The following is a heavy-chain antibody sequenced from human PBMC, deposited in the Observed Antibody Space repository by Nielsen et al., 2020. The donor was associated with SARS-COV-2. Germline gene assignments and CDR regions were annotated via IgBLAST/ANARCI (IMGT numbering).Heavy chain of an antibody. J-gene: IGHJ4*02. CDR2: MNPNSGNT. D-gene: IGHD2/OR15-2a*01. CDR1: LYTFTSYD. V-gene: IGHV1-8*01. Sequence: SVNVSRMPSLYTFTSYDINSLRHATGQGLEWMGWMNPNSGNTVYAQKFQGRVTMTRNTSISTAYMELSSLRSEDTAVYYCARGISKGSISHPFDYWGQGTLVTVSS. CDR3: ARGISKGSISHPFDY.